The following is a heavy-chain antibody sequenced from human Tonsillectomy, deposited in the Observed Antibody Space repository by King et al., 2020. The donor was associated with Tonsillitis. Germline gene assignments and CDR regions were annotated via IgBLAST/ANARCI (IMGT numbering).Heavy chain of an antibody. Sequence: DVQLVESGGGLVQPGGSLRLSCAASGFTFSSYSMNWVRQAPGKGLEWVSYISSSSSTIYYADSVKGRFTISRDNAKNSLYLQMNSLRAEDTALYYCAKTTSSWGPGHWGQGTLVTVSS. CDR3: AKTTSSWGPGH. CDR1: GFTFSSYS. V-gene: IGHV3-48*04. D-gene: IGHD6-13*01. J-gene: IGHJ4*02. CDR2: ISSSSSTI.